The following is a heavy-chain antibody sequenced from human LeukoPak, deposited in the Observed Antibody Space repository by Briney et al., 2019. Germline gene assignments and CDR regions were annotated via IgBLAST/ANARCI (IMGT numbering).Heavy chain of an antibody. D-gene: IGHD6-13*01. CDR1: GASISIYY. CDR2: IHTSGST. CDR3: ARGKFSTSWTFDY. V-gene: IGHV4-4*07. Sequence: SETLSFTCTVSGASISIYYWSWVRQPAGKGLEWIGRIHTSGSTNYNPSLKSRVTMSLDASKSQVSLKVTSVTVADTAVYYCARGKFSTSWTFDYWGQGTLVTVSS. J-gene: IGHJ4*02.